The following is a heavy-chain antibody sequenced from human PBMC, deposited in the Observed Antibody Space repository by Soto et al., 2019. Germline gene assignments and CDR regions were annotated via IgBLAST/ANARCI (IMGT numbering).Heavy chain of an antibody. D-gene: IGHD6-13*01. CDR1: GGSISSSSYY. V-gene: IGHV4-39*01. J-gene: IGHJ5*02. CDR3: ASHKWSSWAGYNWLDP. Sequence: QLQLQESGPGLVKPSETLSLTCTVSGGSISSSSYYWGWIRQPPGKGLEWIGSIYYSGSTYYNPSLTRRVTISVDPSKTQFSLRVSGVTAADPAVDDCASHKWSSWAGYNWLDPGGQVTLGTVSS. CDR2: IYYSGST.